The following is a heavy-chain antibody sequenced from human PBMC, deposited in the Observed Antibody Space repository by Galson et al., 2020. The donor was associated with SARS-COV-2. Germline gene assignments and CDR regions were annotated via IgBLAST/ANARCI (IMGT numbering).Heavy chain of an antibody. CDR1: GLTFGDYS. V-gene: IGHV3-9*01. D-gene: IGHD6-13*01. CDR2: IGSNSDAW. CDR3: ARGTAEAGPGRQHAFDI. J-gene: IGHJ3*02. Sequence: GGSLRLSCAASGLTFGDYSMHWVRQAPGKGLEWVAGIGSNSDAWGYGASVQGRFTVSRDNAKNSLYLQMNSLRPEDTAFYFCARGTAEAGPGRQHAFDIWGQGTMVTVSS.